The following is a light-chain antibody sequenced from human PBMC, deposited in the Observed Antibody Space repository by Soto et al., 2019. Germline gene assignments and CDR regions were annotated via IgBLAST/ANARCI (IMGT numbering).Light chain of an antibody. CDR3: SSFTTSCTLVV. V-gene: IGLV2-14*01. J-gene: IGLJ2*01. Sequence: QSALTQPASVSGSPGQSITISCTGTSSDIGGYNFVSWYQHHPGKAPKHMIYEVNNRPSGVSSRFSGSKSGNTASLTISGLQAEDEADYYCSSFTTSCTLVVFGGGTKLTVL. CDR2: EVN. CDR1: SSDIGGYNF.